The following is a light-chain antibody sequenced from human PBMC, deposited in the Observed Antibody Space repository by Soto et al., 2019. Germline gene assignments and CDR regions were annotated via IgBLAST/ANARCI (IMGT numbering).Light chain of an antibody. CDR1: QSVSSN. J-gene: IGKJ4*01. V-gene: IGKV3-15*01. CDR3: QQYNNWPLT. Sequence: FVWTHYPVTMSFSPVERATLSSRASQSVSSNLAWYQQKPGQAPSLLIHGASTRATGIPARFSGSGSGTEFTLTISSLQSEDFAVYYCQQYNNWPLTFGGGTKVDIK. CDR2: GAS.